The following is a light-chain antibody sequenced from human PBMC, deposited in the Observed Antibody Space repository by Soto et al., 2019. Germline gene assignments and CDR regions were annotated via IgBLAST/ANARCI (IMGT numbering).Light chain of an antibody. Sequence: DLQMTQSPSSLSASVGDRVTITCQASQDISNYLNWYQQIPGKAPKLLIYDASNLETGDPSRFSGSGSGTHFTFTISSLQPEDIATYYCQQYDNLPRTFGQGTKLEIK. CDR3: QQYDNLPRT. CDR2: DAS. CDR1: QDISNY. J-gene: IGKJ2*01. V-gene: IGKV1-33*01.